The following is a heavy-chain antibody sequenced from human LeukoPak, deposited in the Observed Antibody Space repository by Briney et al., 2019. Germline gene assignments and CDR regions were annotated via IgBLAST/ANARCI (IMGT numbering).Heavy chain of an antibody. CDR1: GFTFSSSG. CDR2: ISYDGSNK. J-gene: IGHJ3*02. V-gene: IGHV3-30*03. CDR3: AIPFDYHDAFDI. D-gene: IGHD5-12*01. Sequence: SGGSLRLSCAASGFTFSSSGMHWVRQAPGKGLEWVAVISYDGSNKYYADSVKGRFTISRDNSKNTLYLQMNSLRAEDTAVYYCAIPFDYHDAFDIWGQGTMVTVSS.